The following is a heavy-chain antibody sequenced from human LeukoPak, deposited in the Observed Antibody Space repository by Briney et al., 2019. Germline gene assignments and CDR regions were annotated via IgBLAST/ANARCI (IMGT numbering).Heavy chain of an antibody. CDR3: ARVTYYYDSSGYYPLLNY. V-gene: IGHV1-18*01. CDR1: GYTFSGYG. Sequence: ASVKVSCKASGYTFSGYGISWVRQAPGHGLEWMGWISAYNGNTNYAQKLQGRVTMTTDTSTSTAYMELRSLRSDDTAVYYCARVTYYYDSSGYYPLLNYWGQGTLVTVSS. D-gene: IGHD3-22*01. CDR2: ISAYNGNT. J-gene: IGHJ4*02.